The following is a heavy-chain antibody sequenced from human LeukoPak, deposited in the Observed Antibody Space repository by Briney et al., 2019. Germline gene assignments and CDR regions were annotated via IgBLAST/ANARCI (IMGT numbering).Heavy chain of an antibody. CDR2: IRYDGSKK. V-gene: IGHV3-30*02. Sequence: PGGSLRLSCAPFAFTFSLYGMHWVRQAPGKGLEWVAFIRYDGSKKYYANSVKGRLYISRDNSKNTLDLQMNSLRAEGTAVYYCAKDANQYYIDSSGYGDYWGQGILVTVSS. CDR1: AFTFSLYG. D-gene: IGHD3-22*01. J-gene: IGHJ4*02. CDR3: AKDANQYYIDSSGYGDY.